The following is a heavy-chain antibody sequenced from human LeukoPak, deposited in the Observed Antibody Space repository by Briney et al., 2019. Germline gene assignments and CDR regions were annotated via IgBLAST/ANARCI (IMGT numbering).Heavy chain of an antibody. CDR3: ARKVLPGAFDI. Sequence: KASETLSLTCTVSGGSIGSYYWSWIRQHPGKGLEWIGYIYYSGSTYYNPSLKSRVTISVDTSKNQFSLKLSSVTAADTAVYYCARKVLPGAFDIWGQGTMVTVSS. D-gene: IGHD1-14*01. J-gene: IGHJ3*02. CDR2: IYYSGST. CDR1: GGSIGSYY. V-gene: IGHV4-59*06.